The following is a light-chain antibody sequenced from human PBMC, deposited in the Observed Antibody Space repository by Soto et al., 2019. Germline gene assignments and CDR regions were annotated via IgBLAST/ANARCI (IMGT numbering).Light chain of an antibody. Sequence: EIVLAQSPATLSLSPGDRATLSCGASQSVSRSYLAWYQQKPGLAPRLIIYDASTRATGIPARFSGSGSGTEFTLTISSLQSEDFAVYYCQQYNNWPPITFGQGTRLEIK. J-gene: IGKJ5*01. V-gene: IGKV3D-15*01. CDR3: QQYNNWPPIT. CDR1: QSVSRSY. CDR2: DAS.